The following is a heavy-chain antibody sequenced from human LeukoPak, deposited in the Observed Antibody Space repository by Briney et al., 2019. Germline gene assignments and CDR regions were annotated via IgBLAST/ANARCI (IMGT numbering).Heavy chain of an antibody. CDR3: ATALRGDFWSGNDAFDI. D-gene: IGHD3-3*01. CDR1: GYTFTSNG. CDR2: ISAYNGNT. Sequence: ASVKVSCKASGYTFTSNGISWVRQAPGQGLEWMGWISAYNGNTNYAQKLQGRVTMTTDTSTSTAYMELRSLRSDDTAVYYCATALRGDFWSGNDAFDIWGQGTMVTVSS. J-gene: IGHJ3*02. V-gene: IGHV1-18*01.